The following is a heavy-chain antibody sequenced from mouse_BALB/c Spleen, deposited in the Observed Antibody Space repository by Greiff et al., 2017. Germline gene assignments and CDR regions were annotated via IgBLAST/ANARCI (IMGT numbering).Heavy chain of an antibody. J-gene: IGHJ3*01. D-gene: IGHD1-1*01. Sequence: EVNVVESGGGLVQPGGSLRLSCATSGFTFSDFYMEWVRQPPGKRLEWIAASRNKANDYTTEYSASVKGRFIVSRDTSQSILYLQMNALRAEDTAIYYCARDAGGYYGGFAYWGQGTLVTVSA. V-gene: IGHV7-1*02. CDR3: ARDAGGYYGGFAY. CDR2: SRNKANDYTT. CDR1: GFTFSDFY.